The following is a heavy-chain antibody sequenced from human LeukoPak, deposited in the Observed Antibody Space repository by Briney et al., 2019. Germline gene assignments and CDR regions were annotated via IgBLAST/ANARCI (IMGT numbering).Heavy chain of an antibody. V-gene: IGHV4-34*01. J-gene: IGHJ4*02. CDR1: GGSFSGYY. Sequence: SETLSLTCAVYGGSFSGYYWSWIRQPPGRGLEWIGEINHSGSTNYNPSLKSRVTISVDTSTNQFSLKLSSVTAADTAVYYCVTANQRSTYYFDYWGQGTLVTVSS. CDR3: VTANQRSTYYFDY. CDR2: INHSGST. D-gene: IGHD1-20*01.